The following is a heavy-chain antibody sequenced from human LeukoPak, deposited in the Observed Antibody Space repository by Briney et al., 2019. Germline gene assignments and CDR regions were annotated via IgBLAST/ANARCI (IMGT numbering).Heavy chain of an antibody. CDR1: GGSFSGYY. V-gene: IGHV4-34*01. D-gene: IGHD4-17*01. CDR2: INHSGSA. J-gene: IGHJ4*02. Sequence: SETLSLTCAVSGGSFSGYYWTWIRQPPGKGLEWIGEINHSGSANYNPSLKSRVTISLDTSKNQYSLKLSSVTAADTAVYYCARGQGTVTTHWGQGTLVTVSS. CDR3: ARGQGTVTTH.